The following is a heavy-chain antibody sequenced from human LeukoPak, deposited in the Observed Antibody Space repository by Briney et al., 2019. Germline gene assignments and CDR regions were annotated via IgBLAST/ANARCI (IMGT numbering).Heavy chain of an antibody. D-gene: IGHD4-23*01. CDR3: ARDDYGGNHKH. CDR2: IFHSGRV. V-gene: IGHV4-38-2*02. J-gene: IGHJ1*01. Sequence: SETLSLTCSVSGYSISSGYYWGWIRQPPGKGLEWIGSIFHSGRVYYSPSLTSRVTISVDTSKNQFSPKVMSVTAADTAVYYCARDDYGGNHKHWGQGTLVTVSS. CDR1: GYSISSGYY.